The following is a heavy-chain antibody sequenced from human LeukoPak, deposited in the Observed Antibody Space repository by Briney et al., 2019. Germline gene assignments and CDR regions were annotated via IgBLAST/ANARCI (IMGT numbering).Heavy chain of an antibody. D-gene: IGHD1-26*01. V-gene: IGHV3-11*06. J-gene: IGHJ4*02. CDR2: ISSSGGYT. Sequence: GRSLRLSCGATGFTCSDYYMSVVRQAPGKGLEWVSYISSSGGYTTYADSVKGRFTISRDNAKNSLYLQMNSLRAEDTAVYYCARSRASGSLNQYYFDYWGQGTLVTVSS. CDR3: ARSRASGSLNQYYFDY. CDR1: GFTCSDYY.